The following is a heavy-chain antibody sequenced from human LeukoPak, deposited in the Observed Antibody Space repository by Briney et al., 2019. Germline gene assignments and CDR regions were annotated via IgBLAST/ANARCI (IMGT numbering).Heavy chain of an antibody. D-gene: IGHD6-13*01. V-gene: IGHV3-21*05. CDR2: ISRSSSEI. CDR1: GFTLSSHT. J-gene: IGHJ6*03. Sequence: AGGSLRLSCAASGFTLSSHTMNWVRQAPGKGLEWVSDISRSSSEIHYADSVKGRFTISRDNSKNTLYLQMNSLRAEDTAVYYCARIGYSSSWPLLGDYYYYYMDVRGKGTTVTISS. CDR3: ARIGYSSSWPLLGDYYYYYMDV.